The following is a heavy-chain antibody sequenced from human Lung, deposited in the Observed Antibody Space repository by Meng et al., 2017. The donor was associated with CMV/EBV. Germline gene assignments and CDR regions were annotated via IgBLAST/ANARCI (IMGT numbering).Heavy chain of an antibody. D-gene: IGHD6-6*01. J-gene: IGHJ6*02. V-gene: IGHV3-20*04. CDR1: GFTFDDYG. CDR3: ARVGAARPGGVYYYYGMDV. Sequence: GESXKISXAASGFTFDDYGMSWVRQAPGKGLEWVSGINWNGGSTGYADSVKGRFTISRDNAKNSLYLQMNSLRAEDTALYYCARVGAARPGGVYYYYGMDVWGQGXTVTVSS. CDR2: INWNGGST.